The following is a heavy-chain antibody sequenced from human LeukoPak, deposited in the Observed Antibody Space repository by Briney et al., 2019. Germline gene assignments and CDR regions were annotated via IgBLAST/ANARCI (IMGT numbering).Heavy chain of an antibody. CDR2: INPSGGST. V-gene: IGHV1-46*01. CDR1: GYTFTSYY. CDR3: AREQSVVPAANNWFDP. J-gene: IGHJ5*02. Sequence: ASVKVSCKASGYTFTSYYMHWVRQAPGQGLEWMGIINPSGGSTSYVQKFQGRVTMTRDTSTSTVYMELSSLRSEDTAVYYCAREQSVVPAANNWFDPWGQGTLVTVSS. D-gene: IGHD2-2*01.